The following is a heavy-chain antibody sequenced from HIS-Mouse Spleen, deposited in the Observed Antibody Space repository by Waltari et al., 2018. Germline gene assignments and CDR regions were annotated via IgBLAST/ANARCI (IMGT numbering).Heavy chain of an antibody. Sequence: QLQLQESGPGLVKPSETLSLTCTVSGGSISRSSYYGVWICQPPGKGLEWIGSIYYSGSTYYNPSLKSRVTISVDTSKNQFSLKLSSVTAADTAVYYCAREIPYSSSWYDWYFDLWGRGTLVTVSS. CDR3: AREIPYSSSWYDWYFDL. CDR1: GGSISRSSYY. CDR2: IYYSGST. J-gene: IGHJ2*01. V-gene: IGHV4-39*07. D-gene: IGHD6-13*01.